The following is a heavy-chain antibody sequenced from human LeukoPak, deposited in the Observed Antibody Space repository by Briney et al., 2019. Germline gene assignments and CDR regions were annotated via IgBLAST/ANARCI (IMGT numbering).Heavy chain of an antibody. CDR2: IYASGST. Sequence: SETLSLTCTVSGGSISTSSYYWSWIRQPAGKGLEWIGRIYASGSTNYNPSLKSRVTISADTSKNQFSLRLNSVTAADTAVYYCASHSGGYAYWGQGTLVTVSS. CDR1: GGSISTSSYY. J-gene: IGHJ4*02. D-gene: IGHD5-12*01. V-gene: IGHV4-61*02. CDR3: ASHSGGYAY.